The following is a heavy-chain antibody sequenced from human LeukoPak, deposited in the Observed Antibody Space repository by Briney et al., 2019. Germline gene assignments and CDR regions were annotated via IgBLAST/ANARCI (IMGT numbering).Heavy chain of an antibody. CDR3: ARQRYCSGGSCSQGVYWYFDL. CDR2: VYYSGST. J-gene: IGHJ2*01. CDR1: GDSIITRNYW. Sequence: PSETLSLTCTVSGDSIITRNYWWGWLRQSPGRGLEWIGNVYYSGSTHYNLSLKSRVTISVDTSKNQFSLKLSSVTAADTAVYYCARQRYCSGGSCSQGVYWYFDLWGRGTLVTVSS. D-gene: IGHD2-15*01. V-gene: IGHV4-39*01.